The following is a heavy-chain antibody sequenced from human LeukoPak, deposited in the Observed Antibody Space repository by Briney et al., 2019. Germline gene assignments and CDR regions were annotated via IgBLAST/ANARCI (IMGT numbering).Heavy chain of an antibody. CDR2: IYTSGST. D-gene: IGHD3-10*01. Sequence: PSETLSLTCTVSGGSISSYYWGWIRQPAGKGLEWIGRIYTSGSTNYNPSLKSRVTMSVDTSKNQFSLKLSSVTAADTAVYYCARDIRWFGELSYNWFDPWGQGTMVTVSS. CDR3: ARDIRWFGELSYNWFDP. V-gene: IGHV4-4*07. J-gene: IGHJ5*02. CDR1: GGSISSYY.